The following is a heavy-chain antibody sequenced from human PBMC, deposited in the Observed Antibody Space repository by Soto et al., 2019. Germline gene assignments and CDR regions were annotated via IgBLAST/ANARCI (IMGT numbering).Heavy chain of an antibody. Sequence: PSETLSLTCSVSGGSVSDKTYYWSWIRQPPGKRLEWIGYVYYSGTTNYNPSLMSRVTISVDLSKNRFSLRLSSVTTADTALYYCARTTAVPNTLRSRYFFDYCGQGTLVTVCS. J-gene: IGHJ4*02. CDR2: VYYSGTT. D-gene: IGHD4-17*01. CDR3: ARTTAVPNTLRSRYFFDY. V-gene: IGHV4-61*01. CDR1: GGSVSDKTYY.